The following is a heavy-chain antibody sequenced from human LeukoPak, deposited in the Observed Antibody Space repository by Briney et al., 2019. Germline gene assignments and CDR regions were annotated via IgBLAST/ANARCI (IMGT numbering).Heavy chain of an antibody. J-gene: IGHJ4*02. D-gene: IGHD5-12*01. V-gene: IGHV3-33*01. CDR1: GFTFSSYG. CDR2: IWYDGSNK. Sequence: GRSLRLSCAASGFTFSSYGMHWVRQAPGKGLEWVAVIWYDGSNKYYADSVKGRFTISRDNSKNTLYLQMNSLRAEDTAVYYCARGSTHPKGGATIDYWGQGTLVTVSS. CDR3: ARGSTHPKGGATIDY.